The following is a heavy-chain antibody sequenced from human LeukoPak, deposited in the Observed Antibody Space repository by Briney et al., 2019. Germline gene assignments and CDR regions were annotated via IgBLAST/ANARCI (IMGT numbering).Heavy chain of an antibody. CDR2: IYYSGST. Sequence: SSETLSLTCTVSGGSISSYYWSWNRQPPGKGLEWIGYIYYSGSTNYNPSLKSRVTISVDTSKNQFSLKLSSVTAADTAVYYCARDLRSLFDPWGQGTLVTVSS. CDR1: GGSISSYY. J-gene: IGHJ5*02. V-gene: IGHV4-59*01. CDR3: ARDLRSLFDP.